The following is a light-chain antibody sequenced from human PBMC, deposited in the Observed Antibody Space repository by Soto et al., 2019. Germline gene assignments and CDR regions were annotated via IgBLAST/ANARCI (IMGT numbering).Light chain of an antibody. J-gene: IGLJ2*01. Sequence: QSALTQPPSASGSPGQSVTISCTGTSSDVGGYNYVSWYQQHPGKAPKLMIYEVSKRPSGVPDRFSGSKSDNTASLSVSGLQAEDEADYYCSSYARSGNVLFGGGTKLTVL. CDR1: SSDVGGYNY. CDR2: EVS. CDR3: SSYARSGNVL. V-gene: IGLV2-8*01.